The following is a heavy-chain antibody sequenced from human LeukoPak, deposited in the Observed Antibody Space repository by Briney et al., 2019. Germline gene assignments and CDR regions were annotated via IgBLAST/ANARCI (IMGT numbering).Heavy chain of an antibody. CDR1: GGTFSSYA. Sequence: ASVKVSCKASGGTFSSYAISWVRQAPGKGLEWMGGFDPEDGETIYAQKFQVRVTMTEDTSTDTAYMELSSLRSEDTAVYYCATARLGATPYFDYWGQGTLVTVSS. J-gene: IGHJ4*02. V-gene: IGHV1-24*01. CDR2: FDPEDGET. D-gene: IGHD1-26*01. CDR3: ATARLGATPYFDY.